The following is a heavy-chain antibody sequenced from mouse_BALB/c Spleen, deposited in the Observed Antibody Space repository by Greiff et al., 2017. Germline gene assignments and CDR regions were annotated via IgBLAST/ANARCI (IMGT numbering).Heavy chain of an antibody. CDR1: GYTFTSYW. CDR2: INPSNGRT. J-gene: IGHJ3*01. V-gene: IGHV1S81*02. D-gene: IGHD1-1*01. CDR3: ASPLIRGFAY. Sequence: QVQLQQPGAELVKPGASVKLSCKASGYTFTSYWMHWVKQRPGQGLEWIGEINPSNGRTNYNEKFKSKATLTVDKSSSTAYMQLSSLTSEDSAVYYCASPLIRGFAYWGQGTLVTVSA.